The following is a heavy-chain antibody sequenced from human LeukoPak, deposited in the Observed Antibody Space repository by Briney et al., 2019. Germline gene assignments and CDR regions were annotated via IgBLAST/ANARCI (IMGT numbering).Heavy chain of an antibody. J-gene: IGHJ3*02. D-gene: IGHD2-8*02. CDR1: GYTFTSYY. V-gene: IGHV1-46*03. CDR2: INPSGGST. CDR3: TILVTEHAFDI. Sequence: ASVKVSCKASGYTFTSYYMHWVRQAPGQGLEWMGIINPSGGSTSYAQKFQGRVTMTRDTSTSTVYVELSSLRSEDTAVYYCTILVTEHAFDIWGQVTMVTDSS.